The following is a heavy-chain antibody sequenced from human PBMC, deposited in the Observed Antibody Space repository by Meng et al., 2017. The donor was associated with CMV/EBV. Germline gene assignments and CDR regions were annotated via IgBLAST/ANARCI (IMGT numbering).Heavy chain of an antibody. J-gene: IGHJ3*02. CDR3: ARVAGYNDFWSGYYRPSDAFDI. D-gene: IGHD3-3*01. V-gene: IGHV3-21*01. Sequence: GESLKISCAASGFTFSSYSMNWVRQAPGKGLEWVSSISSSSSYIYYADSVKGRFTISRDNAKNSLYLQMNSLRAEDTAVYYCARVAGYNDFWSGYYRPSDAFDIWGQGTMVTVSS. CDR2: ISSSSSYI. CDR1: GFTFSSYS.